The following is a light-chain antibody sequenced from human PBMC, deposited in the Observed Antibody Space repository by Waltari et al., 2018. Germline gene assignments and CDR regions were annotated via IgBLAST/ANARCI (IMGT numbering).Light chain of an antibody. Sequence: EIVLTQSPGTLSLSPGDRATLSCRASQSISSSYLAWYQQKPGQAPRRLIYGASSRATGIPDRFSGSGSGTDFTLTIRRLEPEDFAVYYCQQYGSSPRTFGQGTKVEIK. CDR1: QSISSSY. V-gene: IGKV3-20*01. CDR2: GAS. J-gene: IGKJ1*01. CDR3: QQYGSSPRT.